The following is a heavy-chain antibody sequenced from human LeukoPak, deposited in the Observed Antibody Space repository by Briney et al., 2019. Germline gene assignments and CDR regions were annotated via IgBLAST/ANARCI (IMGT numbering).Heavy chain of an antibody. CDR3: ARGSQHSGWYEGKAFDI. CDR1: GYTFTGYY. Sequence: ASVKVSCKASGYTFTGYYMHWVRQAPGQGLEWMGWINPNSGGTNYAQKFQGRVTMTRDTSISTAYMELSSLRSEDTAVYYCARGSQHSGWYEGKAFDIWGQGTMVTVSS. D-gene: IGHD6-19*01. V-gene: IGHV1-2*02. J-gene: IGHJ3*02. CDR2: INPNSGGT.